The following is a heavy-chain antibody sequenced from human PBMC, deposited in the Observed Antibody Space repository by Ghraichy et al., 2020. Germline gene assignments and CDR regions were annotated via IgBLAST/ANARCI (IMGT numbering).Heavy chain of an antibody. CDR1: GGSINSNNW. CDR2: IYHSGST. J-gene: IGHJ4*02. CDR3: AREKGAGTYKGFDY. Sequence: SETLSLTCTVSGGSINSNNWWSWVRQPPGKGLEWLGEIYHSGSTNYNPSLERRVTISIDTSKSQVSLRLSSVTAADTAVYYCAREKGAGTYKGFDYWGRGTLVTVSS. V-gene: IGHV4-4*02. D-gene: IGHD1-26*01.